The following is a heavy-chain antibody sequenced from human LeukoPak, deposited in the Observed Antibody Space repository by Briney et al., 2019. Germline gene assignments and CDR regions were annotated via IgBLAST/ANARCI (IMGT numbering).Heavy chain of an antibody. CDR3: ARAGDYGGLFDY. D-gene: IGHD4-23*01. CDR1: GGSFSGYY. J-gene: IGHJ4*02. Sequence: SETLSLTCAVYGGSFSGYYWSWIRQPPGKGLEWIGEINHSGSTNYNPSLKSRVTISVDTSKNQFSLKLSFVTAADTAVYYCARAGDYGGLFDYWGQGTLVTVSS. CDR2: INHSGST. V-gene: IGHV4-34*01.